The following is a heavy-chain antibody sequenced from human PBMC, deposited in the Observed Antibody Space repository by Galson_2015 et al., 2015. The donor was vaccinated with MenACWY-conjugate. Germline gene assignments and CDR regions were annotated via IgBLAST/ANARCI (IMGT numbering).Heavy chain of an antibody. V-gene: IGHV3-23*01. CDR1: GFRFGDYA. Sequence: SLRLSCAGSGFRFGDYAMTWVRQAPGKGLEWISTISGSGGSTYYADSVKGRFTISRDNSKNTLFLQMTSLRADDTAIYYCAKDLRTIFQLVFDVWGQGTLVTVS. J-gene: IGHJ4*02. CDR3: AKDLRTIFQLVFDV. D-gene: IGHD2-15*01. CDR2: ISGSGGST.